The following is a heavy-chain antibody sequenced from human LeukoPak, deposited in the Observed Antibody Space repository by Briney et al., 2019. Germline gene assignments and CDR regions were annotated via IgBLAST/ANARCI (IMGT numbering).Heavy chain of an antibody. V-gene: IGHV4-39*07. J-gene: IGHJ4*02. CDR2: IYYSGST. CDR1: GGSISSSSYY. D-gene: IGHD2-2*01. Sequence: SETLSLTCTVSGGSISSSSYYWGWIRQSPGMGLEWVGSIYYSGSTYYNPSLKSRVTISVDTSKNQFSLKLSSVTAADTAVYYCAKGCPLCSSTSCHHPVDYWGQGTLVTVSS. CDR3: AKGCPLCSSTSCHHPVDY.